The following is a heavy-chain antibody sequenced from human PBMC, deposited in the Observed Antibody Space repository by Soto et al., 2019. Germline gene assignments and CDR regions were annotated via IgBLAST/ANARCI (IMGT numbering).Heavy chain of an antibody. V-gene: IGHV3-33*01. Sequence: QVQLVESGGGVVQPGRSLRLSCAASGFTFSSYGMHWVRQAPGKGLEWVAVIWYDGSNKYYADSVKGRFTISRDNSKNXVYLQMNSRRAEDTAVYYCARVGSGGGYSYGCGDYWCQGTLVTV. CDR3: ARVGSGGGYSYGCGDY. D-gene: IGHD5-18*01. CDR2: IWYDGSNK. CDR1: GFTFSSYG. J-gene: IGHJ4*02.